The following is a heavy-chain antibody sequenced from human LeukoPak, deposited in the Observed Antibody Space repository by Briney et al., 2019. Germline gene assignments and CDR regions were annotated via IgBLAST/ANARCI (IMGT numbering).Heavy chain of an antibody. CDR3: ARQLTNYDFWSGGFDY. CDR1: GYTFTSYA. CDR2: INAGNGNT. V-gene: IGHV1-3*03. Sequence: ASVKVSCKASGYTFTSYAMHWVRQAPGQRLEWMGWINAGNGNTKYSQEFQGRVTITRDTSASTAYMELSSLRSEDMAVYYCARQLTNYDFWSGGFDYWGQGTLVTVSS. J-gene: IGHJ4*02. D-gene: IGHD3-3*01.